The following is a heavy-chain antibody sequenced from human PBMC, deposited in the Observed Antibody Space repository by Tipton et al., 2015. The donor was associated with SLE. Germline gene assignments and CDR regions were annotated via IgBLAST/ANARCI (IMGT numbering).Heavy chain of an antibody. CDR2: ISYDGSNK. D-gene: IGHD2-21*01. J-gene: IGHJ4*02. Sequence: SLRLSCTASGFTFSSYGMHWVRQAPGKGLEWVAVISYDGSNKYYADSVKGRFTISRDNSKNTLYLQMNSLRAEDTAVYYCAKSEGLRIPGDYWGQGTLVTVSS. V-gene: IGHV3-30*18. CDR3: AKSEGLRIPGDY. CDR1: GFTFSSYG.